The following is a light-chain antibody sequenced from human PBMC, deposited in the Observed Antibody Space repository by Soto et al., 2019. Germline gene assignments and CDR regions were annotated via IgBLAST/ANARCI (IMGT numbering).Light chain of an antibody. CDR1: QSINRY. V-gene: IGKV1-33*01. J-gene: IGKJ2*01. CDR3: QQYDHPPYT. Sequence: DIQMTQSPSSLSASVGDRVTITCRASQSINRYLNWYQQKPGKAHNLLIYVASNLERGVQSRFSGSGSGTDFSLTVESLQPEDTATYYCQQYDHPPYTFGQGTKVDIK. CDR2: VAS.